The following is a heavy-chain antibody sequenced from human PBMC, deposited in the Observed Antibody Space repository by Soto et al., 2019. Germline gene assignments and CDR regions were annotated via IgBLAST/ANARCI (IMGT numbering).Heavy chain of an antibody. CDR1: GFTFSNYA. CDR3: AKDLGELDSSGWYFDY. Sequence: GGSLRLSCAASGFTFSNYAMTWVRQAPGKGLEWVSAISGSGDSTYYADSVKGRFTISRDNSKNTLYLQMNSLRAEDTAVYYCAKDLGELDSSGWYFDYWGQGTLVTVSS. CDR2: ISGSGDST. J-gene: IGHJ4*02. D-gene: IGHD6-19*01. V-gene: IGHV3-23*01.